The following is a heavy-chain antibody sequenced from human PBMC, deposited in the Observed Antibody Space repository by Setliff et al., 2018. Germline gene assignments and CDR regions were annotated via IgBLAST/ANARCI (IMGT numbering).Heavy chain of an antibody. CDR2: VRYDGSNK. J-gene: IGHJ6*02. V-gene: IGHV3-30*02. CDR3: AKDSLEVVIALHGMDV. D-gene: IGHD2-21*01. CDR1: GFTFSRFG. Sequence: PGGSLRLSCAASGFTFSRFGMYWVRQAPGKGLEWVAFVRYDGSNKYYADFVKGRFTPSRDNSKNTLYLQMNSLTTEDTAVYYCAKDSLEVVIALHGMDVWGQGTTVTVSS.